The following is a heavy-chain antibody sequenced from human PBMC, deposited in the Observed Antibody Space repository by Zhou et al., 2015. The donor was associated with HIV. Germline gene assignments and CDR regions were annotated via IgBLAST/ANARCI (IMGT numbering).Heavy chain of an antibody. CDR1: GVTFTNYA. V-gene: IGHV1-69*06. CDR2: IIPIVAKA. Sequence: QVQLVQSGAEVKRPGSSVKVSCQASGVTFTNYAISWVRQAPGQGLEWMGGIIPIVAKADYAQKFKGRVTITADKSTDTAYMELKSLRYDDTAVYYCARGYCDSTNCYLGVSYTYYYGMDVWGQGTAVTVSS. CDR3: ARGYCDSTNCYLGVSYTYYYGMDV. D-gene: IGHD2-2*01. J-gene: IGHJ6*02.